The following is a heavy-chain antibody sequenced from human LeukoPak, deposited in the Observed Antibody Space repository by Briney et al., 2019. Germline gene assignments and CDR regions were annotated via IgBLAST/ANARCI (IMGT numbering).Heavy chain of an antibody. V-gene: IGHV4-59*08. Sequence: SETLSLTCTVSGGSISSYYWSWIRQPPGKGLEWIGYIYYSGSTNYNPSLKSRVTISVDTSKNQFSLKLSSVTAADTAVYYCARHCFTAGSGNDYWGQGTLVTVSS. J-gene: IGHJ4*02. CDR2: IYYSGST. CDR1: GGSISSYY. CDR3: ARHCFTAGSGNDY. D-gene: IGHD3-10*01.